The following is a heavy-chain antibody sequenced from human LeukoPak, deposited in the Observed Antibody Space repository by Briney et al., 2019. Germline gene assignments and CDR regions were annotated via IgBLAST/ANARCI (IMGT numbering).Heavy chain of an antibody. J-gene: IGHJ4*02. V-gene: IGHV4-38-2*02. CDR2: SYHSGST. CDR1: GYSISSGYY. CDR3: ARVCSSTSCYFY. Sequence: SETLSLTCTVSGYSISSGYYWAWFRQPPGKGLKWIESSYHSGSTYYNPYLKSRVTISVDTSKNQFSLKLSSVTAADTAVYYCARVCSSTSCYFYWGPGTLVTVSS. D-gene: IGHD2-2*01.